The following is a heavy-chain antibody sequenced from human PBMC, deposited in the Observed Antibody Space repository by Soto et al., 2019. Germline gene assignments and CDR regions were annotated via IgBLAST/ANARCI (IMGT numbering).Heavy chain of an antibody. Sequence: GASVKVSCKTSGYTFTSYFITWVRQAPGQGLEWMGWISAYNGNTNYAQMLQGRVTMTTDTSTATAYMEMRSLRSDDTAVYYCARQNYYSGMDVWGQRTTVTVSS. V-gene: IGHV1-18*01. CDR2: ISAYNGNT. CDR1: GYTFTSYF. J-gene: IGHJ6*02. CDR3: ARQNYYSGMDV.